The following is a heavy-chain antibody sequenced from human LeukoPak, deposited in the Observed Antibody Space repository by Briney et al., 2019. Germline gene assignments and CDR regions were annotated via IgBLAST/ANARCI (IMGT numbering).Heavy chain of an antibody. CDR2: INANTGGT. D-gene: IGHD2-2*01. CDR1: GYTFTGYY. V-gene: IGHV1-2*02. CDR3: ARKSAVRRTSEFDY. J-gene: IGHJ4*02. Sequence: GASVRVSCKASGYTFTGYYMNWVRQAPGQGLQWMGWINANTGGTNYAQEFQGRVTMTSDTSMSTAYMELTSLTFDDTAVYHCARKSAVRRTSEFDYWGQGTLVTVSS.